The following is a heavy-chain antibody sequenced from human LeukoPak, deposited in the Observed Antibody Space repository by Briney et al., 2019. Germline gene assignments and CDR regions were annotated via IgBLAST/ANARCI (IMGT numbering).Heavy chain of an antibody. CDR3: ARKRLADLGDDTSFGGTPFDS. CDR2: ITSGGGVI. Sequence: GRSLRLSCVASGFTFETYHMNWVRQAPGKGLEWLSGITSGGGVIYYADSVKGRFTISRDDATNSVFLQMSCLTVADTAVYYCARKRLADLGDDTSFGGTPFDSWGQGTLVIVSS. D-gene: IGHD3-16*01. J-gene: IGHJ4*02. V-gene: IGHV3-48*03. CDR1: GFTFETYH.